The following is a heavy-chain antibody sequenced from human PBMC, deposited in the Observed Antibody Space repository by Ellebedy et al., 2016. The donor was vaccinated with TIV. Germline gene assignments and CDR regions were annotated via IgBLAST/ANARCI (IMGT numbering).Heavy chain of an antibody. D-gene: IGHD7-27*01. CDR3: TSGDGVDV. J-gene: IGHJ6*02. CDR2: ISSSSNYV. Sequence: GESLKISCAASGFTFSSFAMSWVRQAPGKGLEWVSSISSSSNYVYYADSVKGRFTIFRDDDKNALYLQMNSLRAEDTAVYYCTSGDGVDVWGQGTTVTVSS. CDR1: GFTFSSFA. V-gene: IGHV3-21*04.